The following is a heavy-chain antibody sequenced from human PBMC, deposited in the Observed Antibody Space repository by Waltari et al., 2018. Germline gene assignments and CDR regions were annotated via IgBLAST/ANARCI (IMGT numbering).Heavy chain of an antibody. Sequence: QVQLVQSGAEVKKPGASVKVSCKASGYTFTSYDINWVRQATGQGLEWMGWMNPNSGNTGYAQKFQGRVTMTRNTSISTAYMELSSLRSEDTAVYYCARGGIYDILTGYYKDYWGQGTLVTVSS. CDR2: MNPNSGNT. CDR1: GYTFTSYD. V-gene: IGHV1-8*01. D-gene: IGHD3-9*01. J-gene: IGHJ4*02. CDR3: ARGGIYDILTGYYKDY.